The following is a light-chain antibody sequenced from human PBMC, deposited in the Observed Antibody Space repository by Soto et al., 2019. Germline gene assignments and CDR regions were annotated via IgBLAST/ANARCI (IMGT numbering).Light chain of an antibody. CDR2: GAS. V-gene: IGKV3-15*01. CDR1: QSVSSS. J-gene: IGKJ1*01. Sequence: EIVMTQSPATLSVSPGERATLSCSVSQSVSSSLPRYQQKPRQAPRRLIYGASSQDTCIPSSMRGSGCGTEFDRSMSNLKSEDGAVYYCQQHNDGARPFGQGYKVDIK. CDR3: QQHNDGARP.